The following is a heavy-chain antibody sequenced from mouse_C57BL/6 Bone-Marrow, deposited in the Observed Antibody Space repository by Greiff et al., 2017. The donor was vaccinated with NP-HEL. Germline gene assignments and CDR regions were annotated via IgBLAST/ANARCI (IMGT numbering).Heavy chain of an antibody. D-gene: IGHD2-12*01. V-gene: IGHV1-26*01. J-gene: IGHJ3*01. Sequence: EVQLQQSGPELVKPGASVKISCKASGYTFTDYYMNWVKQSHGKSLEWIGDINPNNGGTSYNQKVKGQATLTVDKSSSTSYLELRSLTSADSAVYYCARGGAGYEAWFDYWGKGTLVTVSA. CDR1: GYTFTDYY. CDR3: ARGGAGYEAWFDY. CDR2: INPNNGGT.